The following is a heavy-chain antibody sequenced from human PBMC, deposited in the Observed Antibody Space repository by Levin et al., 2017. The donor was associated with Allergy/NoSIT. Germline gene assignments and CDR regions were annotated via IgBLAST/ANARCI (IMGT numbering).Heavy chain of an antibody. CDR3: AREGWWYSY. CDR1: GGSFSGYY. Sequence: SETLSLTCAVYGGSFSGYYWSWIRQPPGKGLEWIGEINHSGSTNYNPSLKSRVTISVDTSKNQFSLKLSSVTAADTAVYYCAREGWWYSYWGQGTLVTVSS. V-gene: IGHV4-34*01. D-gene: IGHD2-15*01. CDR2: INHSGST. J-gene: IGHJ4*02.